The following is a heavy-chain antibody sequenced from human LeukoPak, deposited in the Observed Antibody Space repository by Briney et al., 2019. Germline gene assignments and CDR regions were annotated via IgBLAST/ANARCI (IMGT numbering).Heavy chain of an antibody. J-gene: IGHJ3*02. V-gene: IGHV3-66*01. Sequence: GGSLRLSCAASGFTVSTNYMSWVRQAPGKGLEWVSLIYSGGITQYADSVKGRFTISRDNSKNTQYLQMTSLRAEDTAVYHCASDGYYDSSGYRKHDGFDIWGQGTLVTVSS. CDR3: ASDGYYDSSGYRKHDGFDI. CDR1: GFTVSTNY. CDR2: IYSGGIT. D-gene: IGHD3-22*01.